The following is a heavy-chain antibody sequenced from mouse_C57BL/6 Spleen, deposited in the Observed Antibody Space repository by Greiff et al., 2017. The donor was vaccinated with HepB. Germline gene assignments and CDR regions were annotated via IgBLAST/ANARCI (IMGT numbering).Heavy chain of an antibody. CDR2: IDPENGDT. Sequence: EVKVVESGAELVRPGASVKLSCTASGFNIKDDYMHWVKQRPEQGLEWIGWIDPENGDTEYASKFQGKATITADTSSNTAYLQLSSLTSEDTAVYYCTTDSNYEFDYWGQGTTLTVSS. CDR1: GFNIKDDY. J-gene: IGHJ2*01. V-gene: IGHV14-4*01. D-gene: IGHD2-5*01. CDR3: TTDSNYEFDY.